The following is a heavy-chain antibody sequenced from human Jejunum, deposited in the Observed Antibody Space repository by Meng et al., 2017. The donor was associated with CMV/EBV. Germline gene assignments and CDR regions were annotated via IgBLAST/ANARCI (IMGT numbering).Heavy chain of an antibody. V-gene: IGHV1-46*01. CDR1: GFSFTGYF. D-gene: IGHD2/OR15-2a*01. J-gene: IGHJ5*02. CDR2: INPSGTST. CDR3: ARDNSLADLARWFDP. Sequence: GFSFTGYFMHWVRQAPGQGLEWMGLINPSGTSTSYAQKFEGRVRLTRDTSTSTDYMELSSLRSEDMAVYYCARDNSLADLARWFDPWGQGTLVTVSS.